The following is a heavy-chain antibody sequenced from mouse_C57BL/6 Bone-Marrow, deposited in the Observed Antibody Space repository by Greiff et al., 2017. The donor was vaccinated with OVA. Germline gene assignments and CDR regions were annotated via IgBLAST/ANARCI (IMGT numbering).Heavy chain of an antibody. CDR2: LTYSGDT. V-gene: IGHV12-3*01. J-gene: IGHJ3*01. D-gene: IGHD2-3*01. Sequence: VQLQQSGPGLVKPSQSLFLTCSITGFPITSGYYWIWIRQSPGNPLEWMGYLTYSGDTFYNPSLPSPISITREASKNHFYLHMNSMTTEDAAMSYCAGGCYDDDPWFAYGDRGTVVTVTA. CDR3: AGGCYDDDPWFAY. CDR1: GFPITSGYY.